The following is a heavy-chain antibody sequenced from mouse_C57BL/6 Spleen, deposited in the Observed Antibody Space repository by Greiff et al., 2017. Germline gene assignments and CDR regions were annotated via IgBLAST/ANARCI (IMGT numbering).Heavy chain of an antibody. J-gene: IGHJ2*01. CDR3: AKSVTGTLSDY. CDR1: GYAFSSYW. V-gene: IGHV1-80*01. CDR2: IYPGDGDT. D-gene: IGHD4-1*01. Sequence: QVQLQQPGAELVKPGASVKISCKASGYAFSSYWMNWVKQRPGKGLEWIGQIYPGDGDTNYNGKFKGKATLTADKSSSTAYMQLSSLTSEDSAVYFCAKSVTGTLSDYWGQGTTLTVSS.